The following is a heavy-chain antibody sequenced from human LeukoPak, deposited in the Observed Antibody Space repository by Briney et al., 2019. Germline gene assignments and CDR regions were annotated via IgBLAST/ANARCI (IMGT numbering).Heavy chain of an antibody. CDR1: GFTFSSYG. Sequence: PGGTLRLSCAASGFTFSSYGMSWVRQAPGKGLEWVSAISGSGGSTYYADSVKGRFTISRDNSKNTLYLQMNSLRAEDTAVYYCARDTYAVGAFDIWGQGTMVTVSS. CDR2: ISGSGGST. J-gene: IGHJ3*02. CDR3: ARDTYAVGAFDI. D-gene: IGHD2-2*01. V-gene: IGHV3-23*01.